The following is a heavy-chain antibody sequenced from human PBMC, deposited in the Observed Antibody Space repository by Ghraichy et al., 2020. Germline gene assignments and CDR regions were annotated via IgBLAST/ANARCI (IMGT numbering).Heavy chain of an antibody. Sequence: GESLNISCAASGFTFNIYSMDWVRQAPGKGLEWVSYISSSSSTIYYADSVKGRFTISRDNARNSLFLQMNSLTDEDTAVYYCARGAHYYDTSGYYDYWGQGTLVTVSS. CDR1: GFTFNIYS. D-gene: IGHD3-22*01. V-gene: IGHV3-48*02. CDR3: ARGAHYYDTSGYYDY. CDR2: ISSSSSTI. J-gene: IGHJ4*02.